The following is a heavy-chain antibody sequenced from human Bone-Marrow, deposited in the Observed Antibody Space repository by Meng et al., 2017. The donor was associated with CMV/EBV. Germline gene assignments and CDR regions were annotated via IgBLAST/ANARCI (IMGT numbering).Heavy chain of an antibody. CDR3: ARTMTMGPRNFDL. D-gene: IGHD4/OR15-4a*01. Sequence: GGSLRLSCAASGFTFSDHYMIWIRQAPGKGLAWVSHISESGTSMNYVDSVKGRFTISRDNSKNTLYLQMNSLRAEDTAVYYCARTMTMGPRNFDLWGCGTLVTVSS. CDR1: GFTFSDHY. CDR2: ISESGTSM. V-gene: IGHV3-11*01. J-gene: IGHJ2*01.